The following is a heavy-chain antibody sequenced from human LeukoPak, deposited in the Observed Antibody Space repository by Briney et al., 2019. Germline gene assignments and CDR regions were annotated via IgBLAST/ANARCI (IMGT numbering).Heavy chain of an antibody. CDR1: GGSISSGGYY. CDR2: IYYSGST. D-gene: IGHD5-24*01. Sequence: NPSETLSLTCTVSGGSISSGGYYWSWIRQHPGKGLEWIGYIYYSGSTCYNPSLKSRVTISVDTSENQFSLKLSSVTAADTAVYYCARGPPDGYAHFDYWGQGTLVTVSS. CDR3: ARGPPDGYAHFDY. V-gene: IGHV4-31*03. J-gene: IGHJ4*02.